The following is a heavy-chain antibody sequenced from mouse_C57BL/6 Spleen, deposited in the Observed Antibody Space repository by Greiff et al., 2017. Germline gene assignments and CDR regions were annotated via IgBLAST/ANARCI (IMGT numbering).Heavy chain of an antibody. CDR2: ISTYYGDA. CDR1: GYTFTDYA. Sequence: QVQLQQSGPKLVRPGVSVKISCKGSGYTFTDYAMHWVKQSHAKSLEWIGVISTYYGDASYNQKFKDKATMTVDKSSSTAYMELARLTSEDSAVYYCARSPHYYGSSYGYFDVWGTGTTVTVSS. D-gene: IGHD1-1*01. V-gene: IGHV1-67*01. CDR3: ARSPHYYGSSYGYFDV. J-gene: IGHJ1*03.